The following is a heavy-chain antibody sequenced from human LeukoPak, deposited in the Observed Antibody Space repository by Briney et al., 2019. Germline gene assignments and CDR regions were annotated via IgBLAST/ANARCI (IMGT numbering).Heavy chain of an antibody. D-gene: IGHD6-13*01. Sequence: PSETLSLTCTVSGGSISSYYWSWIRQPPGKGLEWIGYIYYSGSTNYNPSLKSRVTISVDTSKNQFSLKLSSVTAADTAVYYCARVKRIAAAGTWGAFDIWGQGTMVTVSS. V-gene: IGHV4-59*01. J-gene: IGHJ3*02. CDR1: GGSISSYY. CDR3: ARVKRIAAAGTWGAFDI. CDR2: IYYSGST.